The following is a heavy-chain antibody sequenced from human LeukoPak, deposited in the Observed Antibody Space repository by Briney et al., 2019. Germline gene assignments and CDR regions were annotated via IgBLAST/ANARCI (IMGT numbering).Heavy chain of an antibody. CDR2: ITNSGSTI. Sequence: GGSLRLSCAASGFTFSDYYMSWIRQAPGKGLEWVSYITNSGSTIYYTDSVKGRFTISRDNAKNSLYLQMNSLRAEDTAVYYCARGCEATMVRGVIGGAFDIWGQGTMVTVSS. CDR1: GFTFSDYY. CDR3: ARGCEATMVRGVIGGAFDI. D-gene: IGHD3-10*01. J-gene: IGHJ3*02. V-gene: IGHV3-11*01.